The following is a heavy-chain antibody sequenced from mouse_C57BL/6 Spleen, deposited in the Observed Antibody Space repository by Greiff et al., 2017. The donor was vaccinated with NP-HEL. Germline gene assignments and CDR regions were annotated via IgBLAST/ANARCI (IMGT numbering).Heavy chain of an antibody. J-gene: IGHJ4*01. CDR1: GYTFTSYW. CDR3: ARGWKGMDY. D-gene: IGHD1-1*02. V-gene: IGHV1-69*01. CDR2: IAPSDSYT. Sequence: QVQLQQPGAELVMPGASVKLSCKASGYTFTSYWMHWVKQRPGQGLEWIGEIAPSDSYTNYNQKFKGKSTLTVDKSSSTAYMQLSSLTSEDSAVYYCARGWKGMDYWGQGTSVTVSS.